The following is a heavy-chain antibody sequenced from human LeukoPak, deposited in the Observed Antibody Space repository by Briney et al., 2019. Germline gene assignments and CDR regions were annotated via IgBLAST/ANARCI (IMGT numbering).Heavy chain of an antibody. V-gene: IGHV3-30-3*01. D-gene: IGHD3-10*02. CDR2: ISYDGSNK. CDR3: AREIFVPPYYYYGMDV. J-gene: IGHJ6*02. Sequence: PGGSLRLSCAASGFTFSSYVMHWVRQAPGKGLVWVAVISYDGSNKYYADSVKGRFTISRDNSKNPLYLQMNSLRAEDTAVYYCAREIFVPPYYYYGMDVWGQGTTVTVSS. CDR1: GFTFSSYV.